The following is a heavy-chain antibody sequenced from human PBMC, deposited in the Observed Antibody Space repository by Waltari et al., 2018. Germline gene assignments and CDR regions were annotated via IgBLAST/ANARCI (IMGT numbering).Heavy chain of an antibody. V-gene: IGHV3-23*01. J-gene: IGHJ6*02. CDR3: AKDQYGNGWRHHGMDV. D-gene: IGHD6-19*01. Sequence: EVQLLESGGALVQPGGSLSLSCAASGFTFFNYGMPWVRQIPGKGLEWVASISDGGVSTFYADSVKGRFSISRDDSKNTLFLQMNSLRADDSAAYYCAKDQYGNGWRHHGMDVWGQGTTVTVSS. CDR2: ISDGGVST. CDR1: GFTFFNYG.